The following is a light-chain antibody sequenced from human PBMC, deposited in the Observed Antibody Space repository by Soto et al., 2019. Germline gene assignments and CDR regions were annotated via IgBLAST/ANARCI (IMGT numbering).Light chain of an antibody. J-gene: IGKJ4*01. V-gene: IGKV3-11*01. Sequence: EAVLTQGPVGLSFPSWVMASLSSRASQSFRGLLAWYQQRPGQAPRLLIYDAYNRATGIPPRFSGSGSGTDFTLTIITLQSEDFAVYYCQQYSFWPLTFGGGTKVDIK. CDR1: QSFRGL. CDR2: DAY. CDR3: QQYSFWPLT.